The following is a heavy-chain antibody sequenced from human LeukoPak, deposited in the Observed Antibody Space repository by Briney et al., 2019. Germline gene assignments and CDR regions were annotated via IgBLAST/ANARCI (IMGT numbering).Heavy chain of an antibody. V-gene: IGHV3-23*01. CDR1: GFTFSSHA. J-gene: IGHJ3*02. CDR3: AKDYFGSVPDAFDI. CDR2: ISDSDGST. D-gene: IGHD3-10*01. Sequence: GGSLRLSCAASGFTFSSHAMAWVRQAPGQGLEWVSGISDSDGSTHYADSVKGRFTISRDNSKNTLCLEMNSLRAEDTAAYYCAKDYFGSVPDAFDIWGQGTMVTVSS.